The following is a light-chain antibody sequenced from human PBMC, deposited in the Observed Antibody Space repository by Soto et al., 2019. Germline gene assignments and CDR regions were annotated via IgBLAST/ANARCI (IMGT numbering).Light chain of an antibody. V-gene: IGLV1-44*01. CDR3: AACDDTLSGWV. Sequence: QLVLTQPPSASGTPGQRVTISCSGSSSNIGSNTVNWYQQLPGTAPKLLIFSNNQRPSGVPDRFSGSKSGTSASLAISGLQAEDEADYYCAACDDTLSGWVFGGGTKLTVL. J-gene: IGLJ3*02. CDR2: SNN. CDR1: SSNIGSNT.